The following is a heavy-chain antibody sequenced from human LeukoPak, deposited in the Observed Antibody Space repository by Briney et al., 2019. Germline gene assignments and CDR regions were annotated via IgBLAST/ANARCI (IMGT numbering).Heavy chain of an antibody. CDR3: ARDYRWDCSSTSCYTGFDY. D-gene: IGHD2-2*02. Sequence: SETLSLTCTVSGYSISSGYYWGWIRQPPGKGLEWIGSIYHSGSTYYNPSLKSRVTISVDTPKNQFSLKLSSVTAADTAVYYCARDYRWDCSSTSCYTGFDYWGQGTLVTVSS. J-gene: IGHJ4*02. V-gene: IGHV4-38-2*02. CDR2: IYHSGST. CDR1: GYSISSGYY.